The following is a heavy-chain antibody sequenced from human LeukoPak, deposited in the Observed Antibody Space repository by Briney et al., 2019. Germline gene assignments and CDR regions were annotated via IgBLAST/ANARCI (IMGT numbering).Heavy chain of an antibody. D-gene: IGHD6-19*01. Sequence: PSETLSLTCTVSGGSISSYYWSWIRQPAGKGLEWIGRIYTSGSTNYNPSLKSRVTMSVDTSKNQFSLKLSSVTAADTAVYYRARGGLAVAGRGFDPWGQGTLVTVSS. CDR2: IYTSGST. V-gene: IGHV4-4*07. CDR1: GGSISSYY. J-gene: IGHJ5*02. CDR3: ARGGLAVAGRGFDP.